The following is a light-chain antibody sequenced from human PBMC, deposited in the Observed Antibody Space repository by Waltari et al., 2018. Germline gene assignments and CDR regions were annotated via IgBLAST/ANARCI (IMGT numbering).Light chain of an antibody. J-gene: IGKJ1*01. CDR1: QHVGSNY. CDR2: GTS. CDR3: QQYVGSPPWT. V-gene: IGKV3-20*01. Sequence: SAGQHVGSNYLAWYQQKPGQAPSLLIFGTSSRATGIPDRFSGNGSGTDFTLSISRLEPEDFAMYYCQQYVGSPPWTFGQGTRVEIK.